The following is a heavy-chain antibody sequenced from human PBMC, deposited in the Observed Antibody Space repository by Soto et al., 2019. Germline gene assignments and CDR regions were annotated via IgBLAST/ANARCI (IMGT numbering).Heavy chain of an antibody. CDR3: ARGYPLWSPYFYYYMDV. CDR1: GYTFTGYY. V-gene: IGHV1-2*02. D-gene: IGHD5-18*01. CDR2: INPNSGGT. Sequence: ASVKVSCKASGYTFTGYYMHWVRQAPGQGLEWMGWINPNSGGTNYAQKFQGRVTMTRDNSRNTLYLQMNSLRAEDTAVYYCARGYPLWSPYFYYYMDVWGQGTTVTVSS. J-gene: IGHJ6*03.